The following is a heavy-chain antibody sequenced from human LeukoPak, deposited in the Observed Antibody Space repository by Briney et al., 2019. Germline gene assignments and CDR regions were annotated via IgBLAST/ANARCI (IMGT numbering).Heavy chain of an antibody. CDR2: INPSGGST. J-gene: IGHJ4*02. CDR1: GYTFTSYY. V-gene: IGHV1-46*01. CDR3: ARSLGYSGGWYGGDY. D-gene: IGHD6-19*01. Sequence: ASVKVSCKASGYTFTSYYMHWVRPAPGQGLEWMGIINPSGGSTSYAQKFQGRVTMTRDTSTSTVYMELSSLRSEDTAVYYCARSLGYSGGWYGGDYWGQGTLVTVSS.